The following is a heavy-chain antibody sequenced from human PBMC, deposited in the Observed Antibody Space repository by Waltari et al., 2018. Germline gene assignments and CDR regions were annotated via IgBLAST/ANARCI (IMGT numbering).Heavy chain of an antibody. V-gene: IGHV1-2*06. CDR3: ARGLGYMDV. CDR1: GYTFTGYY. D-gene: IGHD3-10*01. Sequence: QVQLVQSGAEVKKPGASVKVSCKASGYTFTGYYMHWARQAPGQGLEWMGRINTNSGGTNDAQKFQGRVTMTRDTSISTAYLGLSRLRSDDTAVYYCARGLGYMDVWGEGTTVTVSS. CDR2: INTNSGGT. J-gene: IGHJ6*03.